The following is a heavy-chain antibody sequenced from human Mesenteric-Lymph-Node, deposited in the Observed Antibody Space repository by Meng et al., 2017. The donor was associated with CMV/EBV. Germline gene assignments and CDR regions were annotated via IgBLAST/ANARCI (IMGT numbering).Heavy chain of an antibody. CDR2: INHSGST. D-gene: IGHD6-6*01. Sequence: CDVYGGSFSGYYWSWLRQPPGKGLEWIGEINHSGSTNYNPSLKSRVTISLDTSKNQFSLKLTSVTAADTAVYYCAPSSDNKGNWFDPWGRGTLVTVSS. J-gene: IGHJ5*02. V-gene: IGHV4-34*01. CDR3: APSSDNKGNWFDP. CDR1: GGSFSGYY.